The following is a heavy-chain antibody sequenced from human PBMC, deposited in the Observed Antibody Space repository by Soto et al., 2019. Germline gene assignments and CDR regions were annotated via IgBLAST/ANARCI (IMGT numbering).Heavy chain of an antibody. D-gene: IGHD5-18*01. CDR2: ISSSGSTI. CDR1: GFTLSDYY. CDR3: ARDSRPRVDTGMVDY. J-gene: IGHJ4*02. V-gene: IGHV3-11*04. Sequence: GGSLRLSCAASGFTLSDYYMSWIRQAPGKGLEWVSYISSSGSTIYYADSVKGRFTISRDNAKNSLYLQMNSLRAEDTAVYYCARDSRPRVDTGMVDYWGQGTLVTVSS.